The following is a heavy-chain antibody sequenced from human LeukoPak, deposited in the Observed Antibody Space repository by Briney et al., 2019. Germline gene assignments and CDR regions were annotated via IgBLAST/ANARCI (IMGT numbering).Heavy chain of an antibody. V-gene: IGHV5-51*01. CDR2: IYPGDSDT. CDR1: GYSFTTYW. D-gene: IGHD1-7*01. Sequence: GESLKISCKGSGYSFTTYWIAWVRQMPGKGLEWMGIIYPGDSDTGYSPSFQGQVTISADKSISAAYLQWSSLRASDTAMYYCTRHQEGITGTIFDYWGQGTLVTVSS. J-gene: IGHJ4*02. CDR3: TRHQEGITGTIFDY.